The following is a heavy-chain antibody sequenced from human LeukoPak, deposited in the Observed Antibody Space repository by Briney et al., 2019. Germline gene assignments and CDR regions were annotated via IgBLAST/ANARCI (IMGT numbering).Heavy chain of an antibody. CDR1: GYTFTSYD. CDR2: MNPNSGNT. Sequence: ASVKVSCKASGYTFTSYDINWVRQATGQGLEWMGWMNPNSGNTGYAQKFQGRVTMTRNTSISTAYMELSSLRSEDTAVYYCARVEYYYGSSGYYGMDVWGQGTTVTVSS. J-gene: IGHJ6*02. D-gene: IGHD3-22*01. V-gene: IGHV1-8*01. CDR3: ARVEYYYGSSGYYGMDV.